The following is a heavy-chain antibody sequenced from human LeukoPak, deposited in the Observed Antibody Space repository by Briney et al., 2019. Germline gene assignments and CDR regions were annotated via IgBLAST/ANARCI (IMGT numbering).Heavy chain of an antibody. V-gene: IGHV3-9*01. CDR2: ISWNSGSI. Sequence: GRSLRLSCAASGFTFDDYAMHWVRQAPGKGLEWVSGISWNSGSIGYADSVKGRFTISRDNAKNSLYLQMNSLRAEDTALYYCAKDIRGSWDYFDYWGQGTLVTVSS. J-gene: IGHJ4*02. CDR3: AKDIRGSWDYFDY. D-gene: IGHD6-13*01. CDR1: GFTFDDYA.